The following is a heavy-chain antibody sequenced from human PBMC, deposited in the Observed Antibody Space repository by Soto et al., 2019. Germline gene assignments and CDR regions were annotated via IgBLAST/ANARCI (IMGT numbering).Heavy chain of an antibody. V-gene: IGHV1-69*12. Sequence: QVQLVQSGAEVKKPGSSVKVSCKASGGTFSSYAISWVRQAPGQGLEWMGGIIPIFGTANYAQKFQGRVTITADEATRTADMELSSLRSEDTAVYYCARDYSSGWYGDYFDCWGQGTLVTVSS. CDR3: ARDYSSGWYGDYFDC. CDR1: GGTFSSYA. CDR2: IIPIFGTA. J-gene: IGHJ4*02. D-gene: IGHD6-19*01.